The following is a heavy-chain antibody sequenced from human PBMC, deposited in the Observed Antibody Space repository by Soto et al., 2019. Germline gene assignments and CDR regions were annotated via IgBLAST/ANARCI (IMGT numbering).Heavy chain of an antibody. J-gene: IGHJ4*02. CDR1: GDSVNSDNYY. V-gene: IGHV4-39*01. CDR2: IYFSGST. CDR3: ARHRAVAGLDY. Sequence: SETLSLTCDVSGDSVNSDNYYWTWIRQPPGKDLEWIGNIYFSGSTYYNPSLNSRVTLSIDTSKNHFSLKLTSVTAADTAMYYCARHRAVAGLDYWGQGTLVTVSS. D-gene: IGHD6-19*01.